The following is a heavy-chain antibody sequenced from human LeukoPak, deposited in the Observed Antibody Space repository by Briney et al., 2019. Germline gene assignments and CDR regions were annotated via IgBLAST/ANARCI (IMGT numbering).Heavy chain of an antibody. D-gene: IGHD3-9*01. CDR1: GYAFTSYG. CDR2: ISAYNGNT. Sequence: ASVKVSCKASGYAFTSYGISWVRQAPGQGLEWMGWISAYNGNTNYAQKLQGRVTMTTDTSTSTAYMELRSLRSDDTAVYYCARGDDILTGSHGGDYYFDYWGREPWSPSPQ. CDR3: ARGDDILTGSHGGDYYFDY. J-gene: IGHJ4*02. V-gene: IGHV1-18*01.